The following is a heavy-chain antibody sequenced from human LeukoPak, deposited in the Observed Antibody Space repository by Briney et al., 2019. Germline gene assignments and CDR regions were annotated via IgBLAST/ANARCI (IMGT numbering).Heavy chain of an antibody. V-gene: IGHV1-18*01. J-gene: IGHJ6*02. Sequence: ASVKVSCKASGYTFTSYGISWVRQAPGQGLEWMGWISAYNGNTNYAQKLQGRVTTTTDTSTSTAYMELRSLRSDDTAVYYCARAPLLWFGELLYVPDYYYYGMDVWGQGTTVTASS. CDR1: GYTFTSYG. D-gene: IGHD3-10*01. CDR3: ARAPLLWFGELLYVPDYYYYGMDV. CDR2: ISAYNGNT.